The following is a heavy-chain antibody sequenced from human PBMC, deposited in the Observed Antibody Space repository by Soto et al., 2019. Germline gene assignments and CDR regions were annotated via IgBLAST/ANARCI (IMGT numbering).Heavy chain of an antibody. J-gene: IGHJ4*02. V-gene: IGHV4-39*01. CDR1: GGSISSSSYY. CDR3: ARFGELFPIDY. Sequence: SETLSLTCTVSGGSISSSSYYWGWIRQPPGKGLEWIGSIYYSGSTYYNPSLKSRVTISVDTSKNQFSLKLSSVTAADTAVYYCARFGELFPIDYWGQGTLVTVSS. CDR2: IYYSGST. D-gene: IGHD3-10*01.